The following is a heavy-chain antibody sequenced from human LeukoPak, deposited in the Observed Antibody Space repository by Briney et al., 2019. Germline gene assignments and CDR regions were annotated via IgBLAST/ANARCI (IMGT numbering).Heavy chain of an antibody. CDR2: MKSNNGHT. Sequence: ASVKVSCKASGYTFTSYDFNWVRQAPGQGLEWMGWMKSNNGHTGYAQKFQGRVTMTRDTSINTAYMELSSLTFEDTAVYYCARGPPNWGMVGYWGQGTLVTVSS. J-gene: IGHJ4*02. V-gene: IGHV1-8*01. CDR1: GYTFTSYD. D-gene: IGHD7-27*01. CDR3: ARGPPNWGMVGY.